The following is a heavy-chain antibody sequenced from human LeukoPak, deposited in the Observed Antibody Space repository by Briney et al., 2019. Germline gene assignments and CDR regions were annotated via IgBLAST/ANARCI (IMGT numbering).Heavy chain of an antibody. V-gene: IGHV1-2*02. D-gene: IGHD3-9*01. J-gene: IGHJ5*02. Sequence: GASVKVSCKASGYTFTGYYMHWVRQAPGQGLEWMGWINPNSGGTNYAQKFQGRVTMTRDTSISTAYMELSRLRSDDTAVYYCARDRLRYFGGDNWFDPWGQGTLATVSS. CDR1: GYTFTGYY. CDR3: ARDRLRYFGGDNWFDP. CDR2: INPNSGGT.